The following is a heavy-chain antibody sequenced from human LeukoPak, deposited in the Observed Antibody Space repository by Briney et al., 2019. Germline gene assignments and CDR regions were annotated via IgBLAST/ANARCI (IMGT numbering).Heavy chain of an antibody. CDR3: AITKLEPRLGLDAFDI. D-gene: IGHD1-14*01. Sequence: HGESPKISCKGSGYSFTSYWIGWVRQMPGKGLEWMGIIYPGDSDTRYSPSFQGQVTISADKSISTAYLQWSSLKASDTAMYYCAITKLEPRLGLDAFDIWGQGTMVTVSS. CDR1: GYSFTSYW. CDR2: IYPGDSDT. J-gene: IGHJ3*02. V-gene: IGHV5-51*01.